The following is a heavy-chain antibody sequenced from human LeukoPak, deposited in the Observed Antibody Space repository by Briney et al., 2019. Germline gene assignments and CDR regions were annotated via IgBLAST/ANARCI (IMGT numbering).Heavy chain of an antibody. J-gene: IGHJ4*02. CDR1: GYSFTSYW. Sequence: GESLKISRKGSGYSFTSYWIGWVRQMPGKGLEWMGIIYPGDSDTRYSPSFQGQVTISADKSISTAYLQWSSLKASDTAMYYCARQPQYSGSYLNPFDYWGQGTLVTVSS. V-gene: IGHV5-51*01. D-gene: IGHD1-26*01. CDR3: ARQPQYSGSYLNPFDY. CDR2: IYPGDSDT.